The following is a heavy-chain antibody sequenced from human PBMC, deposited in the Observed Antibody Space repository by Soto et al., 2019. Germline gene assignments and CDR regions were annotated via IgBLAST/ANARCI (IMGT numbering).Heavy chain of an antibody. CDR3: ARDEGPGGRLSPLTF. CDR1: GYTFTTYG. V-gene: IGHV1-18*01. J-gene: IGHJ4*02. D-gene: IGHD2-15*01. CDR2: ISGNNGNT. Sequence: VASVKVSCKASGYTFTTYGINWVRQAPGQGLEWMGWISGNNGNTNYARKFQGRVTMTRDTSTNTVYMELRSLISDDTAGYYCARDEGPGGRLSPLTFWGQGSPVTVSS.